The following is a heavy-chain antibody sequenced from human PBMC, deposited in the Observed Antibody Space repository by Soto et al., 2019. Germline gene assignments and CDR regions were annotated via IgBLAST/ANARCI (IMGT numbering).Heavy chain of an antibody. D-gene: IGHD7-27*01. Sequence: EVQVLESGGGLVQPGGSLRLSCAGSGFTFINYAMNWVRQAPGKGLEWVSSISGGGDAAFFPDSVRGRFTISRDNSKNTVTLQMNSLGVDDTAVYYCARKILGSTTRPNYLYFDLWGRGTLVTVYS. CDR3: ARKILGSTTRPNYLYFDL. CDR1: GFTFINYA. J-gene: IGHJ2*01. V-gene: IGHV3-23*01. CDR2: ISGGGDAA.